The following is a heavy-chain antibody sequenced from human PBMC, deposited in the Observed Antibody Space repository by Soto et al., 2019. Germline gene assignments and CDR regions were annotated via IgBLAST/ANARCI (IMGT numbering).Heavy chain of an antibody. CDR1: GFSLSSNGVG. CDR3: AKKGGGDYILGY. V-gene: IGHV2-5*02. J-gene: IGHJ4*02. Sequence: QITLKGSGPTLVKPTQTLTLTCTFSGFSLSSNGVGVGWIRQPPGKALEWLALIYWDDSKHYSPSLKSRLTITKDTSRNQVVLTMTNMDPVDTATYYCAKKGGGDYILGYWGQGTLVTVSS. CDR2: IYWDDSK. D-gene: IGHD4-17*01.